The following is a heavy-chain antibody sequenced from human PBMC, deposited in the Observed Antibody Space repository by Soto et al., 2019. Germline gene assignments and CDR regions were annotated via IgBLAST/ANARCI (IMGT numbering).Heavy chain of an antibody. V-gene: IGHV1-18*01. CDR3: AREYCSSTRCYFPDY. D-gene: IGHD2-2*01. J-gene: IGHJ4*02. Sequence: ASVNVSCKASGYTFTTYGISWVRQAPGQGLEWMGWISPNNGKTHYAQTLQGRVTMTTDTSTSTAYMELRSLRSDDTAVYYCAREYCSSTRCYFPDYWGQGTLVTVSS. CDR2: ISPNNGKT. CDR1: GYTFTTYG.